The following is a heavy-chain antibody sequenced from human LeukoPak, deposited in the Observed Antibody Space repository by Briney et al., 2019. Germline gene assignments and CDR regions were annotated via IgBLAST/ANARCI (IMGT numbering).Heavy chain of an antibody. Sequence: SETLSLTCTVSGGSISSYYWSWIRQPPGKGLEWIGYICYSGSTNYNPSLKSRVTISVDTSKNQFSLKLSSVTAADTAVYYCARDLLGAFDYWGQGTLVTVSS. V-gene: IGHV4-59*01. CDR1: GGSISSYY. J-gene: IGHJ4*02. D-gene: IGHD1-26*01. CDR3: ARDLLGAFDY. CDR2: ICYSGST.